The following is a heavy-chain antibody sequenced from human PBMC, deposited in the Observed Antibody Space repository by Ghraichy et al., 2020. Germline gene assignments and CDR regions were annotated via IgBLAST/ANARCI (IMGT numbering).Heavy chain of an antibody. V-gene: IGHV4-59*08. J-gene: IGHJ4*02. Sequence: SETLSLTCTVSGGSISSYYWSWIRQPPGKGLEWIGYIYYSGSTNYNPSLKSRVTISVDTSKNQFSLKLSSVTAADTAVYYCARHGRQYERSPLYSSSWYYFDYWGQGTLVTVSS. CDR3: ARHGRQYERSPLYSSSWYYFDY. CDR1: GGSISSYY. D-gene: IGHD6-13*01. CDR2: IYYSGST.